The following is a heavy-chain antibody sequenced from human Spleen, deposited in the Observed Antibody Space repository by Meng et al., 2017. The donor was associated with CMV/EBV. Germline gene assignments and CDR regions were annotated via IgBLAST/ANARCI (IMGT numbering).Heavy chain of an antibody. D-gene: IGHD4-17*01. CDR3: ARHDYGDYEGLDY. J-gene: IGHJ4*02. CDR2: MTPNSGNT. V-gene: IGHV1-8*01. CDR1: GYTFTSYD. Sequence: KASGYTFTSYDINWVRQATGQGLEWMGWMTPNSGNTGYAQKFQGRVTMTRNTSISTAYMELSSLRSEDTAVYYCARHDYGDYEGLDYWGQGTLVTVSS.